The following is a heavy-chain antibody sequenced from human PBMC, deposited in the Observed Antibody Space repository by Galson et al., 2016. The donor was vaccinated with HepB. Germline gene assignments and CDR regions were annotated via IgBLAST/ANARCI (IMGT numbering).Heavy chain of an antibody. D-gene: IGHD3-3*01. V-gene: IGHV1-18*04. CDR2: IAAYNGDA. Sequence: SVKVSCKASGYPFTSYAITWVRQSRGKGLEWVGWIAAYNGDAEYAQKLRDRVTLTTDTSTNTAHVELRSLTSDDTAVYYCAKGTTGLHSIFGVVTYGMDVWGQGTTVTVYS. J-gene: IGHJ6*01. CDR1: GYPFTSYA. CDR3: AKGTTGLHSIFGVVTYGMDV.